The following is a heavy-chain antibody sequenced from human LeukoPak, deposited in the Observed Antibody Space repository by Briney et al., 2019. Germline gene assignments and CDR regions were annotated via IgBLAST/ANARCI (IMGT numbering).Heavy chain of an antibody. CDR3: ARGNYLDY. CDR1: GGSFSGYY. CDR2: INHSGST. Sequence: SETLPLXCAVYGGSFSGYYWSWIRQPPGKGLEWIGEINHSGSTNYNPSLKSRVTISVDTSKNQFSLKLSSVTAADTAVYYCARGNYLDYWGLGTLVTVSS. V-gene: IGHV4-34*01. J-gene: IGHJ4*02.